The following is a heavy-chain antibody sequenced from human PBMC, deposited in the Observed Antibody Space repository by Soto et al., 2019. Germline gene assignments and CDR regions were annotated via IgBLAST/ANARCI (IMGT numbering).Heavy chain of an antibody. CDR1: GFSLSTSGVG. CDR2: VYWNDDK. J-gene: IGHJ5*02. CDR3: AHSAAKTITWLREDWCDP. V-gene: IGHV2-5*01. Sequence: KESGPTLVNPTQTLTLTCTFSGFSLSTSGVGVGWIRQPPGKALEWLAIVYWNDDKRYSPSLRSRLTITKDTSKNQVVLTMTNMDPVDTATYYCAHSAAKTITWLREDWCDPWGQGTLVTVSS. D-gene: IGHD5-12*01.